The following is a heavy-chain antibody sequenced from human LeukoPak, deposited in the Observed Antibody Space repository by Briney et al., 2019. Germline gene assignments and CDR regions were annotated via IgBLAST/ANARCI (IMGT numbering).Heavy chain of an antibody. CDR3: AKESRARGTYYFDY. V-gene: IGHV3-23*01. J-gene: IGHJ4*02. Sequence: GGSLRLSCAASGFTFSTYAMSWVRQAPGKGLEWVSGISGSGGSAYYADSVKGRFTISRDISKNTLYLQMNSLRAEDTAVYYCAKESRARGTYYFDYWGQGTLVTASS. CDR1: GFTFSTYA. D-gene: IGHD1-14*01. CDR2: ISGSGGSA.